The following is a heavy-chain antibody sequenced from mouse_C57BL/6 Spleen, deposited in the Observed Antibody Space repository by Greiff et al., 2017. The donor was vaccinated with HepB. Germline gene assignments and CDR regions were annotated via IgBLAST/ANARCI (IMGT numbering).Heavy chain of an antibody. CDR1: GFNIKDDY. CDR2: IDPENGDT. Sequence: EVQLQQSGAELVRPGASVKLSCTASGFNIKDDYMHWVKQRPEQGLEWIGWIDPENGDTEYASKFQGKATITADTSSNTAYLQLSSLTSEDTAVYYCTTSYYYGSSSGYWGQGTTLTVSS. CDR3: TTSYYYGSSSGY. J-gene: IGHJ2*01. D-gene: IGHD1-1*01. V-gene: IGHV14-4*01.